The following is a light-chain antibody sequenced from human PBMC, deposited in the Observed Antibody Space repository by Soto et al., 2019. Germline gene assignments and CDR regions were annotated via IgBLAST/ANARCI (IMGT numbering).Light chain of an antibody. CDR1: QSVTIGY. J-gene: IGKJ1*01. CDR2: GAR. V-gene: IGKV3-20*01. CDR3: QQYGTSPWT. Sequence: VLTQSPGTLSLSPVDIATLSCRSSQSVTIGYLAWFQQKPGQAPRLLIYGARTRATGVPDRFSASGSRTDFSLTISRLEHEDFAVYYCQQYGTSPWTFGQGTKVDIK.